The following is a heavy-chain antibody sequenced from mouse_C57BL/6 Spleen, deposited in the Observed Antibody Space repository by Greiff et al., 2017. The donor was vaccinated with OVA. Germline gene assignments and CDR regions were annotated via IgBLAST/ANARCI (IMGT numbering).Heavy chain of an antibody. J-gene: IGHJ3*01. D-gene: IGHD2-4*01. Sequence: EVQLQESGPGLVKPSQSLSLTCSVTGYSITSGYYWNWIRQFPGNKLEWMGYISYDGSNNYNPSLKNRISITRDTSKNQFFLKLNSVTTEDTATYYCASWDYFAYWGQGTLVTVSA. CDR2: ISYDGSN. V-gene: IGHV3-6*01. CDR3: ASWDYFAY. CDR1: GYSITSGYY.